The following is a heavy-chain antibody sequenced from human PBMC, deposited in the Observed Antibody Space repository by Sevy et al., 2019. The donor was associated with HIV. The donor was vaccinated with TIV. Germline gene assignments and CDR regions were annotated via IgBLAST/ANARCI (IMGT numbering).Heavy chain of an antibody. CDR1: GGSITSLY. CDR2: IYYNGHI. CDR3: AGENAWGRGYS. Sequence: SETLSLTCTVSGGSITSLYWNWIRQPPGKGLDGIANIYYNGHINYNPSLKNRVTLSLDTSKNQFSLRLSSVTAADTAMYYCAGENAWGRGYSWGQGTLVTVSS. D-gene: IGHD1-26*01. V-gene: IGHV4-59*08. J-gene: IGHJ4*02.